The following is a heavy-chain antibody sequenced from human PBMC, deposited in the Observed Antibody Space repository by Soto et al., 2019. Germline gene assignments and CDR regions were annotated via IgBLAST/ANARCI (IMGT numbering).Heavy chain of an antibody. V-gene: IGHV1-18*01. D-gene: IGHD1-1*01. Sequence: QVHLVQSGAEVKKSGASVKVSCKGSGYDFTTYGITWVRQAPGQGLEWMAWIGAHNGNTDYAQKLQGRVTVTRDTSTSTAYMELRSLRSDDTAVYYCARGRYGDYWGQGALVTVSS. CDR2: IGAHNGNT. CDR3: ARGRYGDY. J-gene: IGHJ4*02. CDR1: GYDFTTYG.